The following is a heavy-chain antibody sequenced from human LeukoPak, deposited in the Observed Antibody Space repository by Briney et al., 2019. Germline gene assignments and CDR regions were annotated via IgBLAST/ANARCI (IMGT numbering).Heavy chain of an antibody. CDR2: IYPGDSDT. CDR3: ARDGIPRYCSGGSCYSGLDY. Sequence: GESLKISCQGSGYSFTTYWIAWVRQMPGKGLEWMGIIYPGDSDTRYSPSFQGQVTISADKSISTAYLQWSSLKASDTAMYYCARDGIPRYCSGGSCYSGLDYWGQGTLVTVSS. J-gene: IGHJ4*02. D-gene: IGHD2-15*01. CDR1: GYSFTTYW. V-gene: IGHV5-51*01.